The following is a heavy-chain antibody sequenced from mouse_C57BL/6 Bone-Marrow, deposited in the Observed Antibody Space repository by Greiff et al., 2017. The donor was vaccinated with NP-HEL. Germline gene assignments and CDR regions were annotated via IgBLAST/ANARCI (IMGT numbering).Heavy chain of an antibody. J-gene: IGHJ1*03. CDR3: ARDYGLDV. V-gene: IGHV5-6*01. CDR1: GFTFSSYG. D-gene: IGHD1-1*01. Sequence: EVQLVESGGDLVKPGGSLKLSCAASGFTFSSYGMSWVRQTPDKRLEWVATISSGGSYTYYPDSVKGRFTISRDNAKNTLYLQMSSLKSEDTAMYYCARDYGLDVWGTGTTVTVSS. CDR2: ISSGGSYT.